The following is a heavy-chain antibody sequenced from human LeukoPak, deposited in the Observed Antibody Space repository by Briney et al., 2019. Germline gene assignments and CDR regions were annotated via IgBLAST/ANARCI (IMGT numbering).Heavy chain of an antibody. D-gene: IGHD1-26*01. CDR2: ISGSGGST. Sequence: GGSLRLSCAASGFIFSSYAMSWVRQAPGKGLEWVSAISGSGGSTYYADSVKGRFTISRDNSKNTLYLQMNSLRAEDTAVYYCAKDGFSGSYYIPEYFDYWGQGTLVTVSS. V-gene: IGHV3-23*01. CDR3: AKDGFSGSYYIPEYFDY. J-gene: IGHJ4*02. CDR1: GFIFSSYA.